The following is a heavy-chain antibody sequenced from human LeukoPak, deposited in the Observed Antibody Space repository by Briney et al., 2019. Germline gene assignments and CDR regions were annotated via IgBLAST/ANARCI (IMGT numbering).Heavy chain of an antibody. CDR1: GFTFDDYG. D-gene: IGHD3-22*01. J-gene: IGHJ4*02. CDR3: ARLGGDYYDSSGYPTD. V-gene: IGHV3-20*01. CDR2: INWNGGST. Sequence: GGSLRLSCAASGFTFDDYGMSWVRQAPGKGLEWVSGINWNGGSTGYADSVKGRFTISRDNAKNSLYLQMNSLRAEDTALYHCARLGGDYYDSSGYPTDWGQGTLVTVSS.